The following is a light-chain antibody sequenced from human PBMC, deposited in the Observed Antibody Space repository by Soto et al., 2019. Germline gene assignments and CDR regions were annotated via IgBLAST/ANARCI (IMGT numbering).Light chain of an antibody. Sequence: QSALTQPPSASGSPGQSVTISCTGTSSDVGGYNYVSWYQQHPVKAPKLMIYEVSKLPSGVTDRFSGSKSGNTAFLTVSGLQSEDEADYYCRSYAGSNGVVFGGGTKLTVL. CDR1: SSDVGGYNY. V-gene: IGLV2-8*01. CDR3: RSYAGSNGVV. CDR2: EVS. J-gene: IGLJ2*01.